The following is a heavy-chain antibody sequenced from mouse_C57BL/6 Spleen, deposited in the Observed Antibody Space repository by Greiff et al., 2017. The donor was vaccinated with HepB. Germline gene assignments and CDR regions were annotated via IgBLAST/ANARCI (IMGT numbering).Heavy chain of an antibody. CDR3: TREEGTYYDYDGAWFAY. CDR2: ISSGGDYI. CDR1: GFTFSSYA. D-gene: IGHD2-4*01. J-gene: IGHJ3*01. V-gene: IGHV5-9-1*02. Sequence: EVKLVESGEGLVKPGGSLKLSCAASGFTFSSYAMSWVRQTPEKRLEWVAYISSGGDYIYYADTAKGRFTISRANARNTLYLQMSSLKSEDTAMYYCTREEGTYYDYDGAWFAYWGQGTLVTVSA.